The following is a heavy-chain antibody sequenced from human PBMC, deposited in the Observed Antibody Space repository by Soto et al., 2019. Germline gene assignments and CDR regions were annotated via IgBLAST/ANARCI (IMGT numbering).Heavy chain of an antibody. CDR1: GYIFTTFG. J-gene: IGHJ4*02. V-gene: IGHV1-18*01. CDR3: TRVRGAHFGPTPYLDS. CDR2: INTYNGNT. D-gene: IGHD3-10*01. Sequence: ASVKVSCKASGYIFTTFGISWVRQAPGQGLEWMGWINTYNGNTNYAQKFQGGVTMTTDTSTTTAYMDLTSLRFDDTAVYYCTRVRGAHFGPTPYLDSCRPGTLLTVSS.